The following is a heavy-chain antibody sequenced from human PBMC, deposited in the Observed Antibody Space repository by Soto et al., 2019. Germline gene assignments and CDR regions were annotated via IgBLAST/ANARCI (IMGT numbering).Heavy chain of an antibody. CDR3: ARPPLGYNWNDDYYYYRDV. CDR2: ISSSGSTI. CDR1: GFTFSDYY. V-gene: IGHV3-11*01. Sequence: GGSMRLSCAASGFTFSDYYVSWIRQAPGKGLEWVSYISSSGSTIYYADSVKGRFTISRDNAKNSLYLQMNSLRAEDTAVYYCARPPLGYNWNDDYYYYRDVWGKGTTVTVSS. J-gene: IGHJ6*03. D-gene: IGHD1-1*01.